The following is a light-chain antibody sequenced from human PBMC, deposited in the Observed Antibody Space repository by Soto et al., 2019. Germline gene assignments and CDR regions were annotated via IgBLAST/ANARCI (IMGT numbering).Light chain of an antibody. V-gene: IGKV1-5*03. CDR1: QSISNW. CDR2: KAS. J-gene: IGKJ2*01. Sequence: DIQMTQSPSTLPASVGDRVTITCRASQSISNWLAWYQQKPGKAPKLLIYKASSLESGVPSRFSGSGSGTEFTLTISSLQPDDFATYYCQQYNSSFGQGTKVDIK. CDR3: QQYNSS.